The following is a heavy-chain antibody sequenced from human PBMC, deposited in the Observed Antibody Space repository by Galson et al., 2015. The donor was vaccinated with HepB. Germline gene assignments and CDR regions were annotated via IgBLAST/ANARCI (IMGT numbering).Heavy chain of an antibody. CDR1: GYTFTGHY. J-gene: IGHJ5*02. D-gene: IGHD2-2*01. CDR3: ASHCTTCSTSRYNWFDP. CDR2: INPNSGDT. V-gene: IGHV1-2*02. Sequence: SVKVSCKASGYTFTGHYMHWVRQAPGQGLEWMGWINPNSGDTKYAQKFQDRVTMTRDTSISTAYMDLSRLRSDDTAVYYCASHCTTCSTSRYNWFDPWGQGTLVTVSS.